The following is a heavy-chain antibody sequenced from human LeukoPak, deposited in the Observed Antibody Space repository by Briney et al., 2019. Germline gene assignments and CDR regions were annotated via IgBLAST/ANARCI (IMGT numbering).Heavy chain of an antibody. Sequence: AGGSLLLSCAASGFTVSSNYMSWVRQAPGKGLEWVSVNYSGGSTYYADSVKGRFTISRDNSKNTLYLQMNSLRAEDTAVYYCAREGQDSSGYKHFDYWGQGTLVTVSS. D-gene: IGHD3-22*01. J-gene: IGHJ4*02. CDR1: GFTVSSNY. CDR3: AREGQDSSGYKHFDY. V-gene: IGHV3-53*01. CDR2: NYSGGST.